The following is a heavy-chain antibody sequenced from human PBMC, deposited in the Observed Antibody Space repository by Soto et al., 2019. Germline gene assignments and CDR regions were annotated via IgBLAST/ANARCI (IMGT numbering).Heavy chain of an antibody. CDR2: INHSGST. D-gene: IGHD4-4*01. Sequence: QVQLQQWGAGLLKPSETLSLTCAVYVAPFSGYYWSWIRQPPGKGLEWIGEINHSGSTNYNPSLKSRVTLSVDTSRNQFSLKMTSVTTADTAVYYCARDGYSNPRYFDFWGRGTPVTVSS. CDR3: ARDGYSNPRYFDF. V-gene: IGHV4-34*01. CDR1: VAPFSGYY. J-gene: IGHJ2*01.